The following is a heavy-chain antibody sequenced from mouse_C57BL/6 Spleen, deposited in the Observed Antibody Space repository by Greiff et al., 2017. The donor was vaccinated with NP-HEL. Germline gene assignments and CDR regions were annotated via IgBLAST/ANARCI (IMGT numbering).Heavy chain of an antibody. CDR1: GYTFTSYW. J-gene: IGHJ1*03. D-gene: IGHD1-1*01. Sequence: QVQLQQPGAGLVKPGASVKLSCKASGYTFTSYWMQWVKQRPGQGLEWIGEIDPSDSYTNYNQKFKGKATLTVDTSSSTAYMQLSSLTSEDSAVYYCARYYYGSSHWYFDVWGTGTTVTVSS. CDR3: ARYYYGSSHWYFDV. V-gene: IGHV1-50*01. CDR2: IDPSDSYT.